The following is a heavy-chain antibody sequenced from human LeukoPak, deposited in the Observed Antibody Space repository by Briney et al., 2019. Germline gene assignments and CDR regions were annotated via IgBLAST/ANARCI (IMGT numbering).Heavy chain of an antibody. D-gene: IGHD3-10*01. V-gene: IGHV3-7*01. Sequence: GGSLRLSCAASGFTFSSYWMSWVRQVPGKGLEWVANIDQDGSEKYYVDSVKGRFTISRDNAKNSLYLQMNSLRAEDTAVYYCARDSAGGPYYYYMDVWGKGTTVTVSS. CDR2: IDQDGSEK. CDR3: ARDSAGGPYYYYMDV. J-gene: IGHJ6*03. CDR1: GFTFSSYW.